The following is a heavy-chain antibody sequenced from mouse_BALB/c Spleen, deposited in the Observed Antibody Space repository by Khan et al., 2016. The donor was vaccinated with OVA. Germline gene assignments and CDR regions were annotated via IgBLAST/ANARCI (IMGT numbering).Heavy chain of an antibody. CDR3: ARDGSRYNYAMDY. V-gene: IGHV3-2*02. D-gene: IGHD2-3*01. CDR2: ISYSGST. J-gene: IGHJ4*01. CDR1: GYSITSDYA. Sequence: EVQLQESGPGLVKPSQSLSLTCTVTGYSITSDYAWNWIRQFPGNKLEWMGYISYSGSTNYNPSLKSRISITRDTSKNQFFMHLNCVTTEDTATYYCARDGSRYNYAMDYWGQGTSVTVSS.